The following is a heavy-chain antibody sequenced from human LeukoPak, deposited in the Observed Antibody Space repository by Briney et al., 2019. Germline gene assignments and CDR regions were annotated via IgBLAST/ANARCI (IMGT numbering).Heavy chain of an antibody. J-gene: IGHJ4*02. Sequence: PGGSLRLSCAASGFTFSHAWMSWVRQAPGKGLEWVGRIKSKTDGGTTGYAAPVKGRFTISRDDSKNTLYLQMNSLKTEDTAVYFCTTPEEGYFDYWGQGTLVTVSS. CDR3: TTPEEGYFDY. V-gene: IGHV3-15*01. CDR1: GFTFSHAW. CDR2: IKSKTDGGTT.